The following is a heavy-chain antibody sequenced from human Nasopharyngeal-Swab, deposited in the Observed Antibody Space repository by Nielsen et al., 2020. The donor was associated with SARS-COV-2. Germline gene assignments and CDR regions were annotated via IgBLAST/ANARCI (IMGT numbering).Heavy chain of an antibody. CDR3: ARAGLRCPQYCYYGMDV. Sequence: GGSLRLSCAASGFTFSSYSMNWVRQAPGKGLEWVSHISSSSSTIYYADSVKGRFTISRDNAKNSLYLQMNSLRAEDTAVYYCARAGLRCPQYCYYGMDVWGQGTTVTVSS. J-gene: IGHJ6*02. D-gene: IGHD4-17*01. CDR1: GFTFSSYS. CDR2: ISSSSSTI. V-gene: IGHV3-48*04.